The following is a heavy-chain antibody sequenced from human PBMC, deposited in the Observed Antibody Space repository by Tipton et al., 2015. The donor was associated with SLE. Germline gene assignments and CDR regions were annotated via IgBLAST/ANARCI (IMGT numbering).Heavy chain of an antibody. CDR3: ASQRHCTGTSCYPDKYYHMDG. Sequence: SLRLSCAASGFGFSGYWMSWVRQAPGKGLEWVANIKQDGSEKYSVDSVKGRFTISRDNAKNSLYLQMNNLRAEDTALYYCASQRHCTGTSCYPDKYYHMDGWGKGTTVTVSS. CDR2: IKQDGSEK. CDR1: GFGFSGYW. V-gene: IGHV3-7*01. D-gene: IGHD2-2*01. J-gene: IGHJ6*03.